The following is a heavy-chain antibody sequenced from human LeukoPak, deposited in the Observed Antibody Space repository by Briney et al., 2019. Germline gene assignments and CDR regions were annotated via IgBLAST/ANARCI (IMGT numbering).Heavy chain of an antibody. CDR1: GYTFTSYG. Sequence: GASVKVSRKASGYTFTSYGISWVRQAPGQGLEWMGWISAYNGNTNYAQKLQGRVTMATDTSTSTAYMELRGLRSDDTAVYYCARFETGSGSYYGFDYWGQGTLVTVSS. V-gene: IGHV1-18*01. CDR3: ARFETGSGSYYGFDY. J-gene: IGHJ4*02. CDR2: ISAYNGNT. D-gene: IGHD1-26*01.